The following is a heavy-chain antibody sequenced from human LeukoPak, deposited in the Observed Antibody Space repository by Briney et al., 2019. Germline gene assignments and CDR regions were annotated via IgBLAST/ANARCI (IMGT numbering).Heavy chain of an antibody. D-gene: IGHD2-2*01. CDR1: GGSFSGYY. CDR2: INHSGST. V-gene: IGHV4-34*01. Sequence: SETLSLTCAVYGGSFSGYYWSWIRQPPGKGLEWSGEINHSGSTNYNPSLKSRVTISVDTSKNQFSLKLSSVTAADTAVYYCARLGYCSSTSCYRPYYYYYMDVWGKGTTVTVSS. J-gene: IGHJ6*03. CDR3: ARLGYCSSTSCYRPYYYYYMDV.